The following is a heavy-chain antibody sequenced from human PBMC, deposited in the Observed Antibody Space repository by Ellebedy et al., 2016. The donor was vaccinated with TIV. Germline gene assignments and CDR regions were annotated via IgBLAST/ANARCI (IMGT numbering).Heavy chain of an antibody. D-gene: IGHD3-22*01. J-gene: IGHJ3*02. CDR3: AREDSSGYYYETDAFDI. CDR1: GFTFSSYG. V-gene: IGHV3-33*01. Sequence: PGGSLRLSCAASGFTFSSYGMHWVRQAPGKGLEWVAVIWYDGSNKYYADSVKGRFTISRDNSKNTLYLQMNSLRAEDTAVYYCAREDSSGYYYETDAFDIWGQGTMVTVSS. CDR2: IWYDGSNK.